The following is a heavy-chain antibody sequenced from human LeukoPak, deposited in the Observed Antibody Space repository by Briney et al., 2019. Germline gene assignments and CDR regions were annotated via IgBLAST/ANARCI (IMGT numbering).Heavy chain of an antibody. J-gene: IGHJ4*02. CDR2: INHSGST. CDR3: ARPGYSGYDFDY. V-gene: IGHV4-34*01. CDR1: GGSFSGYY. Sequence: SETLSLTCAVYGGSFSGYYWSWIRQPPGKGLEWIGEINHSGSTNYNPSLKSRVTISVDTSKNQFSLKLSSATAADTAVYYCARPGYSGYDFDYWGQGTLATVSS. D-gene: IGHD5-12*01.